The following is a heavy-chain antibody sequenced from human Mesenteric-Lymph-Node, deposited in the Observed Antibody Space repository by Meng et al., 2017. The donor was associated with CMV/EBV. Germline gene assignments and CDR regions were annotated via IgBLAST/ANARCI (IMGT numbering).Heavy chain of an antibody. V-gene: IGHV3-9*01. CDR3: ARVEWGYQLLFWLF. CDR2: ISWNSGTI. D-gene: IGHD2-2*01. CDR1: GFNFDDFA. Sequence: SLKISCAASGFNFDDFAMHWVRQAPGKGLEWVSGISWNSGTIDYADSVKGRFTISRDNAKNSLYLQMMALRAEDSAVYYCARVEWGYQLLFWLFWGQGTLVTVSS. J-gene: IGHJ4*02.